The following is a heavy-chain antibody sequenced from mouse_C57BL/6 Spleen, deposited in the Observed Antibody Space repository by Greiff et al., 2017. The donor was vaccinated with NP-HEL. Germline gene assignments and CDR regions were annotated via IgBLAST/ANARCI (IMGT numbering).Heavy chain of an antibody. CDR2: IYPGSGNT. D-gene: IGHD4-1*01. V-gene: IGHV1-76*01. CDR1: GYTFTDYY. CDR3: AREGGDWDDRYYFDY. Sequence: QVQLQQSGAELVRPGASVKLSCKASGYTFTDYYINWVKQRPGQGLEWIARIYPGSGNTYYNEKFKGKATLTAEKSSSTAYMQLSSLTSEDSAVYFCAREGGDWDDRYYFDYWGQGTTLTVSS. J-gene: IGHJ2*01.